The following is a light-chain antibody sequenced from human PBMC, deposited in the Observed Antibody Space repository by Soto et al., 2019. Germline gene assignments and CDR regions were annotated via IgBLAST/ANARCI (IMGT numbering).Light chain of an antibody. Sequence: EIVMTQSPATLSVSPGARATLSCRASQSVSSNLAWYQQKPGQAPRLLTYGASTRATGIPDRFSGSGSGTEFTLTISSLQSEDFAVYYCHQYNNWPPWTFGQGTKVDIK. J-gene: IGKJ1*01. V-gene: IGKV3-15*01. CDR3: HQYNNWPPWT. CDR2: GAS. CDR1: QSVSSN.